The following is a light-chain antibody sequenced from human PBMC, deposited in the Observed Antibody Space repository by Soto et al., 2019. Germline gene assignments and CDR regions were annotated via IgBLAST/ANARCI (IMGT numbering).Light chain of an antibody. V-gene: IGKV4-1*01. Sequence: IVMTQSPDSLAVSLGERATINCKSSQSLFYSSNSKHYLAWYQQKVGQSPKLLISWAFTRESGVPDRFSASGSLTNFTLTISSLQAEDGAVYYGQQYYSGPPLTFGGGTKVE. CDR1: QSLFYSSNSKHY. CDR2: WAF. CDR3: QQYYSGPPLT. J-gene: IGKJ4*01.